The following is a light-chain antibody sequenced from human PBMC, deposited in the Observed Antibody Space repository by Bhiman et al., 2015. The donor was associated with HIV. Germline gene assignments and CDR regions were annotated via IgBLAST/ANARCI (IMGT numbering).Light chain of an antibody. CDR1: ALPKQY. CDR2: KDS. V-gene: IGLV3-25*03. Sequence: SYELTQPPSVSVSPGQTASITCSGDALPKQYAYWYQQKPGQAPVMVIYKDSERPSGIPERFSGSSSGTTVTLTISGVQAEDEADYYCQSGDSSGTYVFGTGTKVTVL. CDR3: QSGDSSGTYV. J-gene: IGLJ1*01.